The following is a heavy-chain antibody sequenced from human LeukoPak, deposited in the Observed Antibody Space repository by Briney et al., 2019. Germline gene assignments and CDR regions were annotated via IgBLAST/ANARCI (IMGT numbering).Heavy chain of an antibody. D-gene: IGHD3-16*02. CDR1: GLTVSSTY. V-gene: IGHV3-23*01. Sequence: GGSLRLSCAASGLTVSSTYMSWVRQAPGKGLEWVSAISGSGGSTYYADSVKGRFTISRDNSKNTLYLQMNSLRAEDTAVYYCAKGVIAPYYFDYWGQGTLVTVSS. CDR3: AKGVIAPYYFDY. J-gene: IGHJ4*02. CDR2: ISGSGGST.